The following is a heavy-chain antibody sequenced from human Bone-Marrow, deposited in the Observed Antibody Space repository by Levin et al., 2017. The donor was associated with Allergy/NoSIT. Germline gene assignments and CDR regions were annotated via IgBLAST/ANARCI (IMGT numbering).Heavy chain of an antibody. D-gene: IGHD5-18*01. CDR1: GDSISSSTYH. Sequence: PSQTLSLTCTGSGDSISSSTYHWGWLRQPPGKGLEWIGSIYYSGDTYYNPSLKSRVTISVDTSKNQFSLKLSSVTAADTAVYFCARQLLSRGYSFGYQYFDLWGRGTLVTVSS. V-gene: IGHV4-39*01. CDR3: ARQLLSRGYSFGYQYFDL. J-gene: IGHJ2*01. CDR2: IYYSGDT.